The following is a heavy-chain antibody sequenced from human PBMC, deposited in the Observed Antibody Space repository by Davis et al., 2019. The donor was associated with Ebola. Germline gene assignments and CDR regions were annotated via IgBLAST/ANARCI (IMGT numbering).Heavy chain of an antibody. CDR3: AKDNRNIWSEV. Sequence: PGGSLRLSCSASGFIFSTYVMSWVRQAPGKGLEWVSTYCTSADTYYADSVKGRFTISRDNSKNTLYLQMNGLRVEDTAIYYCAKDNRNIWSEVWGQGTMVTVSS. CDR1: GFIFSTYV. CDR2: CTSADT. J-gene: IGHJ3*01. D-gene: IGHD2/OR15-2a*01. V-gene: IGHV3-23*01.